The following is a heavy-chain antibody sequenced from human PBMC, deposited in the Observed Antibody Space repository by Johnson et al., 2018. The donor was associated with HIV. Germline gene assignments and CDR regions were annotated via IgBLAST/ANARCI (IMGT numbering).Heavy chain of an antibody. J-gene: IGHJ3*02. D-gene: IGHD5-24*01. CDR3: ARWGLANAFDI. V-gene: IGHV3-15*01. CDR2: IKSKTDGGTT. CDR1: GFTFSSNY. Sequence: VQLVESGGGVVQPGGSLRLSCAASGFTFSSNYMSWVRQAPGKGLEWVGRIKSKTDGGTTDYAAPVKGRFTISRDDSKNTLYLQMNSLKTEDTAVYYCARWGLANAFDIWGQGTMVTVSS.